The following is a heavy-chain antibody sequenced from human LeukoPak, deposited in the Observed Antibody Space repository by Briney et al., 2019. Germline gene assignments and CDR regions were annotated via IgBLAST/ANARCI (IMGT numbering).Heavy chain of an antibody. V-gene: IGHV4-34*01. CDR2: INHSGSI. D-gene: IGHD7-27*01. CDR1: GASFSYDY. J-gene: IGHJ5*01. CDR3: AKGVWAPRFDS. Sequence: SETLSLTCAVYGASFSYDYWSWIRQAPGKGLEWIGEINHSGSITYNPSLKSRVTISAEKSKSQFSLRLTSVTVADTAVYYCAKGVWAPRFDSWGQGTLATVSS.